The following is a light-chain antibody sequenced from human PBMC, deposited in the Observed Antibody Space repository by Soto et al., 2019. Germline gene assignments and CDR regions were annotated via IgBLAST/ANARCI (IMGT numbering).Light chain of an antibody. CDR2: SNN. CDR3: AAWDDSRNGVV. CDR1: SSNIGSNT. V-gene: IGLV1-44*01. Sequence: QSVLTQPPSASGTPGQRVTISFSGSSSNIGSNTVNWYQQLPGPAPKLLIYSNNQRPSGVPDGFSGSTSGTSASLALGGLQLEDEADYYCAAWDDSRNGVVLGGGTKLPVL. J-gene: IGLJ2*01.